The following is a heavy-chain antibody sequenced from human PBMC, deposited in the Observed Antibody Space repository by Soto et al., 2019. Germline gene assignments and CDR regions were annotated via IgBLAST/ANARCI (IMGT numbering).Heavy chain of an antibody. Sequence: GGSLRLSYAASGFTFSNAWMSWVRQAPGKGLEWVGRIKSKTDGGTTDYAAPVKGRFTISRDDSKNTLYLQMNSLKTEDTAVYYCTTDQTTGTTSFDYWGQGTLVTVSS. D-gene: IGHD1-1*01. CDR2: IKSKTDGGTT. J-gene: IGHJ4*02. CDR1: GFTFSNAW. CDR3: TTDQTTGTTSFDY. V-gene: IGHV3-15*01.